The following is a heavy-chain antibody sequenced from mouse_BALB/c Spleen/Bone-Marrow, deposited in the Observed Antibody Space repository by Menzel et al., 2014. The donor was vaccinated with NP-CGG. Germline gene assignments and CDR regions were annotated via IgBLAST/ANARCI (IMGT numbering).Heavy chain of an antibody. CDR2: IYPSDSYT. Sequence: QVQLQQPGAELVRPGASVKVSCKASGYTFTSYWINWVKQRPGQGLEWIGNIYPSDSYTNYNQNFKDKATLTVDKSSSTAYMQLSSPTSEDSAVYYCTRQYGNYYATDYWGQGTSVTVSS. CDR1: GYTFTSYW. D-gene: IGHD2-10*02. CDR3: TRQYGNYYATDY. V-gene: IGHV1-69*02. J-gene: IGHJ4*01.